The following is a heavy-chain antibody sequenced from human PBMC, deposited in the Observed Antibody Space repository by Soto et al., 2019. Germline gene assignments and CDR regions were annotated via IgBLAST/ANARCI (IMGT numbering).Heavy chain of an antibody. CDR2: ISGRGDDT. D-gene: IGHD3-22*01. J-gene: IGHJ4*02. CDR1: GFTFSSYA. CDR3: ARAQPTYSSSYFDY. Sequence: EVQLLESGGDLVQPGGSLRLSCAASGFTFSSYAMSWVRQAPGKGLEWVSTISGRGDDTYYTDSVKGRFTISRDNSKNTLYVHMNSLGAEDTAVYYCARAQPTYSSSYFDYWGQGTLVTVSS. V-gene: IGHV3-23*01.